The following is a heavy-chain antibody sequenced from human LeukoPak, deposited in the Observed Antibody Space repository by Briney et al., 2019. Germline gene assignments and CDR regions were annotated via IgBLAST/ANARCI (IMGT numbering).Heavy chain of an antibody. J-gene: IGHJ4*02. CDR2: FDPEDGET. V-gene: IGHV1-24*01. D-gene: IGHD6-13*01. CDR3: ATDLAAAGNCYFDY. Sequence: GASVKVSCKVSGYTLTELSMHWVRQAPGKGLEWMGGFDPEDGETIYAQKFQGRVTMTEDTSTDTAYMELSSLRSEDTAVYYCATDLAAAGNCYFDYWGQGTLVTVSS. CDR1: GYTLTELS.